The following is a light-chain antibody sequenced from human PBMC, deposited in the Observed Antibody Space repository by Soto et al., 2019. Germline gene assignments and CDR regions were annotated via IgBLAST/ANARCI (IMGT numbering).Light chain of an antibody. J-gene: IGKJ2*01. CDR1: QNIAGY. CDR3: QQSYITPYT. V-gene: IGKV1-39*01. CDR2: GSS. Sequence: DLQMTQSPSSLSVSVGDRVTITCRASQNIAGYLNWYQQKPGKAPKLLIYGSSNLQSGVPSTFSASGSGTDFTLTISSLQPEDFATYYCQQSYITPYTFGQGTKLEIK.